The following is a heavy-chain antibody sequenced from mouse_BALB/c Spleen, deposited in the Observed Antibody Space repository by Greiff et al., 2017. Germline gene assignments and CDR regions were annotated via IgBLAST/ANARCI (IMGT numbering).Heavy chain of an antibody. V-gene: IGHV1-7*01. D-gene: IGHD1-2*01. Sequence: QVQLKQSGAELAKPGASVKMSCKASGYTFTSYWMHWVKQRPGQGLEWIGYINPSTGYTEYNQKFKDKATLTADKSSSTAYMQLSSLTSEDSAVYYCARTLFTTAKNYWGQGTTLTVSS. CDR3: ARTLFTTAKNY. CDR2: INPSTGYT. J-gene: IGHJ2*01. CDR1: GYTFTSYW.